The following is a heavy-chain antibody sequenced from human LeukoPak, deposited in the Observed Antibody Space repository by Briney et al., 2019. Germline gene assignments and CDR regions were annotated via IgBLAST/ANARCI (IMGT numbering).Heavy chain of an antibody. J-gene: IGHJ5*02. CDR1: GDSISSYY. Sequence: SETLSLTCTVSGDSISSYYWSWIRQPPGKGLEWIGYIYYSGSTNYNPSLKSRVTISVDTSKNQFSLKLSSVTAADTAVYYCARDLVAMNWFDPWGQGTLVTVSS. CDR2: IYYSGST. CDR3: ARDLVAMNWFDP. D-gene: IGHD2-15*01. V-gene: IGHV4-59*12.